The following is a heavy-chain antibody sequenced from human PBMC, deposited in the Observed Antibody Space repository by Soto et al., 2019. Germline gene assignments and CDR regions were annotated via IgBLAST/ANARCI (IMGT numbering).Heavy chain of an antibody. D-gene: IGHD3-3*01. J-gene: IGHJ4*02. CDR2: IIPIFGTA. CDR1: GGTFSSYA. V-gene: IGHV1-69*01. CDR3: ARTALTIFGVELLYYFDY. Sequence: QVQLVQSGAEVKKPGSSVKVSCKASGGTFSSYAISWVRQAPGQGLEWMGGIIPIFGTANYAQKFQGRVTITADESTSTAYMELSSLRSEDTAVYYCARTALTIFGVELLYYFDYWGQGTLVTVSS.